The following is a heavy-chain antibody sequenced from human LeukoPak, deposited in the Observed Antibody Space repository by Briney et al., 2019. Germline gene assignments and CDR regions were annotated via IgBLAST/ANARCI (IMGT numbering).Heavy chain of an antibody. V-gene: IGHV4-39*01. Sequence: KPSETLSLTCTVSGGSISSSSYYWGWIRQPPGKGLEWIGSIYYSGSTYYNPSLKSRVTISVDTSKNQFSLRLSSVTAADTAVYYCARPVAASGGWFDPWGQGTLVTVSS. J-gene: IGHJ5*02. CDR1: GGSISSSSYY. CDR3: ARPVAASGGWFDP. D-gene: IGHD6-19*01. CDR2: IYYSGST.